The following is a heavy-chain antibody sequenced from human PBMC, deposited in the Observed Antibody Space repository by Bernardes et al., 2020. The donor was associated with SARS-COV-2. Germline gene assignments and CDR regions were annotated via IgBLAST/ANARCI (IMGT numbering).Heavy chain of an antibody. V-gene: IGHV3-7*03. Sequence: GSLRLSCAASGFDFSDFWMTWVRQAPGKGLEWVANIKRDGSETYYVDSVKGRFTISRDNAKNLVFLQMNSLRAEDTAVFYCARSAGMDVWGQGTMVTVSS. J-gene: IGHJ6*02. CDR1: GFDFSDFW. CDR3: ARSAGMDV. CDR2: IKRDGSET.